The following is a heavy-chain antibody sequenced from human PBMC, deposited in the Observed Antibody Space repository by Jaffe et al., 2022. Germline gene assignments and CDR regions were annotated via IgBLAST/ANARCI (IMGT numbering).Heavy chain of an antibody. J-gene: IGHJ6*03. CDR1: GYSFTSYW. CDR2: IYPGDSDT. Sequence: EVQLVQSGAEVKKPGESLKISCKGSGYSFTSYWIGWVRQMPGKGLEWMGIIYPGDSDTRYSPSFQGQVTISADKSISTAYLQWSSLKASDTAMYYCARYSDNTNDYGDYVRRKGLGYYYMDVWGKGTTVTVSS. D-gene: IGHD4-17*01. V-gene: IGHV5-51*03. CDR3: ARYSDNTNDYGDYVRRKGLGYYYMDV.